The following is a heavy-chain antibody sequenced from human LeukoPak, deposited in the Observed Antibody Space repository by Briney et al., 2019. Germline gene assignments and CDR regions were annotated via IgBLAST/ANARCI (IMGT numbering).Heavy chain of an antibody. CDR3: ARQGSLGYCSSTSCYTDY. D-gene: IGHD2-2*02. V-gene: IGHV5-51*01. Sequence: GESLKISCNGSGYSFTSYWIGWVRQMPGKGLEWMGIICPGDSDTRYSPSFQGQVTISADKSISTAYLQWSSLKASDTAMYYCARQGSLGYCSSTSCYTDYWGQGTLVTVSS. J-gene: IGHJ4*02. CDR2: ICPGDSDT. CDR1: GYSFTSYW.